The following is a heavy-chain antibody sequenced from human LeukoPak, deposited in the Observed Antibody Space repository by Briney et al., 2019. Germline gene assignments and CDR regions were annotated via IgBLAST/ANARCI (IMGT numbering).Heavy chain of an antibody. CDR3: AKMLKQWLVRGVEDY. D-gene: IGHD6-19*01. J-gene: IGHJ4*02. CDR2: ISYDGSNK. CDR1: GFTFSSYG. V-gene: IGHV3-30*18. Sequence: QSGGSLRLSCAASGFTFSSYGMHWVRQAPGKGLEWVAVISYDGSNKYYADSVKGRFTISRDNSMNTLYLQMNSLRAEDTAVYYCAKMLKQWLVRGVEDYWGQGTLVTVSS.